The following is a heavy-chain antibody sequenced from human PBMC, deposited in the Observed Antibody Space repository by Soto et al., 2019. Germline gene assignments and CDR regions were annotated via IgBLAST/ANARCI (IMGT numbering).Heavy chain of an antibody. J-gene: IGHJ4*02. CDR2: IYYSGST. V-gene: IGHV4-39*01. Sequence: QLQLQESGPGLVKPSETLSLTCTVSGGSISSSSYYWGWIRQPPGKGLEWIGSIYYSGSTYYNPSLKSRVTISVDTSKNQFSLKLSSVTAADTAVYYCARGRRSSSWYVFDYWGQGTLVTVSS. D-gene: IGHD6-13*01. CDR1: GGSISSSSYY. CDR3: ARGRRSSSWYVFDY.